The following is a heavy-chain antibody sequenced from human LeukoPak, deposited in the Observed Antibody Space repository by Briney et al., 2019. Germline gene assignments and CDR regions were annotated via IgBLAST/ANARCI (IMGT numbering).Heavy chain of an antibody. CDR1: GGSISSGSYY. V-gene: IGHV4-61*02. J-gene: IGHJ5*02. Sequence: SETLSLTCTVSGGSISSGSYYWSWIRQPAGKGLEWIGRIYTSGSTNYNPSLKSRVTISVDTSKNQFSLKLSSVTAADTAVYYCARDSPYSSPWGFDPWGQGTLVTVSS. CDR2: IYTSGST. CDR3: ARDSPYSSPWGFDP. D-gene: IGHD6-13*01.